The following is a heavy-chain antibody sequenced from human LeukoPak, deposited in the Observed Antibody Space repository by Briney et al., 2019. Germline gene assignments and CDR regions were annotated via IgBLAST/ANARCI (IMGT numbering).Heavy chain of an antibody. D-gene: IGHD3-3*01. CDR3: ARRPTYYDFWSGYTGPFDP. Sequence: PSETLSLTCAVSGYSISSGYYWGWIRPPPGKGLEWIGRIYHSGSTYYNPSLKSRVTISVDTAKNQFSLKLSSVTAADTAVHYCARRPTYYDFWSGYTGPFDPWGQGTLVTVSS. J-gene: IGHJ5*02. CDR2: IYHSGST. V-gene: IGHV4-38-2*01. CDR1: GYSISSGYY.